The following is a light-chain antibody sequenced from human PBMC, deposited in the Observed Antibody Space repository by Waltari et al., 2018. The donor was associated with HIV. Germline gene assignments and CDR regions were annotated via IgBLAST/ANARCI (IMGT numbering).Light chain of an antibody. Sequence: QSVLTQPPSASGTPGQRVTISCSGGSSNIGSNSVTWYPRLPGTAPKLLIYNNNQRPSGVPDRFSGSKSGTSASLAISGLQSEDEADYYCAAWDDSLNGLVFGGGTKLTVL. CDR1: SSNIGSNS. CDR2: NNN. CDR3: AAWDDSLNGLV. J-gene: IGLJ2*01. V-gene: IGLV1-44*01.